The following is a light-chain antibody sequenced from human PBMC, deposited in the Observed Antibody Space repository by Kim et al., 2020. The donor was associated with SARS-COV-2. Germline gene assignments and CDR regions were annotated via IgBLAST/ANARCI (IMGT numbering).Light chain of an antibody. CDR1: QDISNY. Sequence: ASVGDRVTITCRASQDISNYLNWYQQKPGKAPNLLIYAASHLERGVPSRFSGAGSGTDFTLTISSLQPEDFATYYCQQYDSTPFTFGQGTKVDIK. CDR2: AAS. CDR3: QQYDSTPFT. V-gene: IGKV1-33*01. J-gene: IGKJ1*01.